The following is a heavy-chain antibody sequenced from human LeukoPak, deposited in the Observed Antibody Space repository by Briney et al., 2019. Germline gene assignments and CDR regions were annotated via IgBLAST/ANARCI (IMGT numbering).Heavy chain of an antibody. CDR2: INPNSGGT. V-gene: IGHV1-2*02. Sequence: ASVKVSCKASGYTFTGYYMHWVRQAPGQGLEWMGWINPNSGGTNYAQKFQGRVTMTRDTSISTAYMELSRLRSDDTAVYYCARDYYSGYRNWGDPWGQGTLVTVSS. CDR3: ARDYYSGYRNWGDP. J-gene: IGHJ5*02. CDR1: GYTFTGYY. D-gene: IGHD2/OR15-2a*01.